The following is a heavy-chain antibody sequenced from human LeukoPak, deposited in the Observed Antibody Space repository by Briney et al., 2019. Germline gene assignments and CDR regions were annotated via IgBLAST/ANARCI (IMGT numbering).Heavy chain of an antibody. J-gene: IGHJ4*02. CDR1: GGSFSGYY. CDR3: ARDGPWGIAVAGTLDY. Sequence: SETLSLTCAVYGGSFSGYYWSWIRQPPGKGLEWIGYIYYSGSTYYNPSLKSRVTISVDTSKNQFSLKLSSVTAADTAVYYCARDGPWGIAVAGTLDYWGQGTLVTVSS. D-gene: IGHD6-19*01. V-gene: IGHV4-30-4*08. CDR2: IYYSGST.